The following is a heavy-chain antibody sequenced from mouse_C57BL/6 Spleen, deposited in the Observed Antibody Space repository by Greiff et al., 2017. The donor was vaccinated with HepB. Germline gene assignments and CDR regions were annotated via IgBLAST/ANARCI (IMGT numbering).Heavy chain of an antibody. J-gene: IGHJ4*01. CDR2: IWSDGST. Sequence: QVQLKESGPGLVAPSQSLSITCTVSGFSLTSYGVHWVRQPPGKGLEWLVVIWSDGSTTYNSALKSRLSISKDNSKSQVFLKMNSLQTDDIAMYYCARHGPYYYSSMEYWGQGTSVTVSS. D-gene: IGHD2-12*01. V-gene: IGHV2-6-1*01. CDR1: GFSLTSYG. CDR3: ARHGPYYYSSMEY.